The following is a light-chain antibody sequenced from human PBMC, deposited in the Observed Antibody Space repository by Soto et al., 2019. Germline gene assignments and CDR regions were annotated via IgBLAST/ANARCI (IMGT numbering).Light chain of an antibody. CDR3: AAWDGSLSEV. V-gene: IGLV1-47*01. CDR1: SSNIGSNY. CDR2: KDN. Sequence: QSVLTQPPSASGTPGQRVTISCSGSSSNIGSNYVYWYQQLPGTAPKLLIYKDNQRPSGVPDRFSGSKSGTSASPAISGLRSEDEADYYCAAWDGSLSEVFGTGTKVTVL. J-gene: IGLJ1*01.